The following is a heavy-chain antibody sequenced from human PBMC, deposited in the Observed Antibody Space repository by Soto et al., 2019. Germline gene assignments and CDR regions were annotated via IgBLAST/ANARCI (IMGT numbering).Heavy chain of an antibody. CDR1: GFTFSSYG. D-gene: IGHD2-15*01. Sequence: GGSLRLSCAASGFTFSSYGMHWVRQAPGKGLEWVAVISYDGSNKYYADSVKGRFTISRDNSKNTLYLQMNSLRAEDTAVYYCAKGSHRFVVVVAATRNWFDPWGQGTLVTVSS. CDR2: ISYDGSNK. CDR3: AKGSHRFVVVVAATRNWFDP. V-gene: IGHV3-30*18. J-gene: IGHJ5*02.